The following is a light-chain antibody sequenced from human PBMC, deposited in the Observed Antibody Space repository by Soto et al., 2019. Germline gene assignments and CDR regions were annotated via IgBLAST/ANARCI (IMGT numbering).Light chain of an antibody. J-gene: IGKJ1*01. CDR1: QSVSGNY. CDR2: GAS. CDR3: QQYGNSLRT. V-gene: IGKV3-20*01. Sequence: IVLTQSPGTLSLSPGERATLSCWASQSVSGNYLAWYQQKPGQAPRLLIYGASTRATGIPDRFSGSGSGTDSTLTISRLEPEDFAVYYCQQYGNSLRTFGQGTKVEIK.